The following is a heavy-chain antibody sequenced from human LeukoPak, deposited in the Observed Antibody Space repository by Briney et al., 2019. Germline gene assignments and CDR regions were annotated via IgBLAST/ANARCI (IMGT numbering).Heavy chain of an antibody. Sequence: PGGSLRLYCAASGFTFDDYGMSWVRQAPGKGLEWVSGINWNGGSTGYADSVKGRFTISRDNAKNSLYLQMNSLRAEDTAVYYCARLGEDTAIDWGQGTLVTVSS. CDR3: ARLGEDTAID. CDR1: GFTFDDYG. V-gene: IGHV3-20*04. D-gene: IGHD5-18*01. CDR2: INWNGGST. J-gene: IGHJ4*02.